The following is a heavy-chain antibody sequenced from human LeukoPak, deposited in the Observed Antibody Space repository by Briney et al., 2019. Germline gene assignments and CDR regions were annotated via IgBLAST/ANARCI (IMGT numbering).Heavy chain of an antibody. CDR1: GFTFSSYA. CDR3: ARGGPYSGSVTDFDF. D-gene: IGHD1-26*01. CDR2: ISHDGSNK. J-gene: IGHJ4*02. V-gene: IGHV3-30*15. Sequence: GGSLRLSCAASGFTFSSYAMHWVRQAPGKGLEWVAVISHDGSNKYYADSVKGRFTISGDNSKNTLYLQMSSLRVEDTAVYYCARGGPYSGSVTDFDFWGQGTLVTVSS.